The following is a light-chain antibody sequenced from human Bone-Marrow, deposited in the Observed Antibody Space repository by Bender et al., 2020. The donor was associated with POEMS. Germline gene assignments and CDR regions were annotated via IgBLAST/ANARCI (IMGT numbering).Light chain of an antibody. V-gene: IGLV2-23*02. CDR1: SSDVGNYNF. Sequence: QSALTQPASVSGSPGQSITISCTGTSSDVGNYNFVSWYQQHPGKAPKLIIYEVTKRPSGVSNRFSASKSGDTASLTISGLQAEDEAEYYCQSYDGSLRVYAVFGGGTQLTVL. J-gene: IGLJ7*01. CDR3: QSYDGSLRVYAV. CDR2: EVT.